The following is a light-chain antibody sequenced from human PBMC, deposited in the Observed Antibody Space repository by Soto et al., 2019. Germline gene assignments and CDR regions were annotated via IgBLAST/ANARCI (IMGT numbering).Light chain of an antibody. CDR3: QQSFTTPPYT. J-gene: IGKJ2*01. CDR1: QSVSTY. CDR2: AAS. V-gene: IGKV1-39*01. Sequence: DIQMTQSPSSLSASVGARVIITCRASQSVSTYLNWYQQKLGQAPKLLISAASNLRSGVPSRFSGSGSGTEFTLTISGLEADGFATYFCQQSFTTPPYTFGQGTRL.